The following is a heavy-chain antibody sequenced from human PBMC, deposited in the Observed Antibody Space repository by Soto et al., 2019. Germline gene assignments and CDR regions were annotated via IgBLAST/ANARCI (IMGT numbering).Heavy chain of an antibody. CDR2: ISGSGGST. CDR1: GFTYSSYA. J-gene: IGHJ6*02. V-gene: IGHV3-23*01. CDR3: AKCGETSSPYYYYGMDV. Sequence: EVQLLESGGGLVQPGGSLRLSCEASGFTYSSYAMSWVRQAPGKGLEWVSAISGSGGSTYYADSMKGRFTISRDNSKNTLYLQMNSLRAEDTAGYYCAKCGETSSPYYYYGMDVWGQGTTVTVSS. D-gene: IGHD2-2*01.